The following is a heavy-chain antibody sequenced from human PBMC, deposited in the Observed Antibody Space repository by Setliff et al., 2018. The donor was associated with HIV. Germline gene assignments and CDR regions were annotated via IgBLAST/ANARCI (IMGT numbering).Heavy chain of an antibody. CDR3: ARCRWSHLADY. CDR1: GFSFSNYA. CDR2: MRSDGDLQ. J-gene: IGHJ4*02. V-gene: IGHV3-33*08. D-gene: IGHD2-15*01. Sequence: GGSLRLSCAASGFSFSNYAMTWVRQSPGRGLEWVGLMRSDGDLQSYVDSVKGRFTISRDNSKRSLYLQMNSLAAEDTAVYYCARCRWSHLADYWGQGTLVTVSS.